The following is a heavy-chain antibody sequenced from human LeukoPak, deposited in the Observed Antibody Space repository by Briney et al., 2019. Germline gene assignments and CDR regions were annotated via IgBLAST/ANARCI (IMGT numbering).Heavy chain of an antibody. Sequence: GGSLRLSCTASGFTFSAYAVMWVRQAPGKGPEWVSAIRGGGGSAFYADSVKGRFTISRDNSKYTLFLQMNSLRAEDTAVYYCARDPNGDYIGAFDMWGPGTMVTVSS. V-gene: IGHV3-23*01. D-gene: IGHD4-17*01. J-gene: IGHJ3*02. CDR1: GFTFSAYA. CDR2: IRGGGGSA. CDR3: ARDPNGDYIGAFDM.